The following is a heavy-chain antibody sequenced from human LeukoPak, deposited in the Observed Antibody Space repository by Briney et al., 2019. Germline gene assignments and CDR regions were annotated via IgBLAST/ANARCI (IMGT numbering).Heavy chain of an antibody. D-gene: IGHD2-2*01. Sequence: ASVKVSCKXSGYTFTGYYMHWVQQAPGQGLEWMGRINPNSGGTNYAQKFQGRVTVTRDTSISTAYMELSRLRSDDTAVYYCARGGLIVVVPAAKYNWFDPWGQGTLVTVSS. V-gene: IGHV1-2*02. CDR2: INPNSGGT. CDR1: GYTFTGYY. J-gene: IGHJ5*02. CDR3: ARGGLIVVVPAAKYNWFDP.